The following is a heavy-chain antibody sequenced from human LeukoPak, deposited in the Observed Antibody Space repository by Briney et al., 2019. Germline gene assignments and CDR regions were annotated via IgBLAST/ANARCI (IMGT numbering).Heavy chain of an antibody. CDR1: GFTFSSYA. J-gene: IGHJ4*02. Sequence: PGGSLRLSCAASGFTFSSYAMSWIRQPPGKGLEWIGYIYYSGSTNYNPSLKSRVTISVDTSKNQFSLKLSSVTAADTAVYYCARDNWIQRHLDYWGQGTLVTVSS. CDR3: ARDNWIQRHLDY. V-gene: IGHV4-59*01. CDR2: IYYSGST. D-gene: IGHD5-18*01.